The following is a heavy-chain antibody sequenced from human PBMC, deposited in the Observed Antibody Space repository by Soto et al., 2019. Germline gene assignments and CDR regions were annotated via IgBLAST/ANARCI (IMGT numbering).Heavy chain of an antibody. Sequence: QVHLQESGPGLVKPSETLSLTCTVSDGSVNSDNYYWAWIRQPPGKGLEWVGYVPYSGYTDYNPSLKSRVTISKDTAKNQFSLKLSSVTVADTAVYYCARGSLVTKGLGYWGQGTLVTVSS. CDR2: VPYSGYT. V-gene: IGHV4-61*01. CDR3: ARGSLVTKGLGY. CDR1: DGSVNSDNYY. D-gene: IGHD2-21*02. J-gene: IGHJ4*02.